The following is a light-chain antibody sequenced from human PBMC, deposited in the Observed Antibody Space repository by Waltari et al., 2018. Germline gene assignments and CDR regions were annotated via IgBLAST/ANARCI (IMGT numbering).Light chain of an antibody. CDR2: QES. CDR1: QSISRW. J-gene: IGKJ3*01. Sequence: DIQMTQSPASLSASVGATVTITCRASQSISRWLAWYQQKPGKAPKVLIYQESSLQSGCPSRFSGMGSGTLFTLTISSLQPEDFVTYYGLQCTSSPFTVGPGTKLDI. V-gene: IGKV1-12*01. CDR3: LQCTSSPFT.